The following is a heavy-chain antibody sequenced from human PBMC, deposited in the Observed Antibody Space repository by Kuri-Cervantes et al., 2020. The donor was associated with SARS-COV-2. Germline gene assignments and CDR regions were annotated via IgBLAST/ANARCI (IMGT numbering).Heavy chain of an antibody. CDR3: ARGNCSSTSCYPYFDY. CDR1: GFTLTKYT. D-gene: IGHD2-2*01. CDR2: ISGSGSYI. V-gene: IGHV3-21*01. J-gene: IGHJ4*02. Sequence: GESLKISCVSSGFTLTKYTMTWVRQAPGKALEWVSSISGSGSYIYYEDSMKGRFTISRESGGNSLYLDIHNLRGGDTAVYYCARGNCSSTSCYPYFDYWGQGTLVTVSS.